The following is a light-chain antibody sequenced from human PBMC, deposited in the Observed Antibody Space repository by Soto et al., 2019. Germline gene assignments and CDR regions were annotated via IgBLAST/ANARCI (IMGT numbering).Light chain of an antibody. CDR3: SSYAGSNNYV. V-gene: IGLV2-8*01. Sequence: QSVLTQPPSASGSPGQSVTISCTGTSSDVGGNNYVSWYQQHPGKAPKLMIYEVSKRPSGVPDRFSGSKSGNTASLTVSGRQAEDEADYYCSSYAGSNNYVFGTGTKVTVL. CDR1: SSDVGGNNY. J-gene: IGLJ1*01. CDR2: EVS.